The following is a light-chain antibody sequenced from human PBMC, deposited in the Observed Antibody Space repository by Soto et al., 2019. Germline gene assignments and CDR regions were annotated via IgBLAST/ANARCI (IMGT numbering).Light chain of an antibody. CDR2: GAS. V-gene: IGKV3-15*01. J-gene: IGKJ2*01. CDR3: QQYNNWPRT. Sequence: EMVLTQSPATLSVSPGERATLSCRASQSISSNLAWYQQKPGQALRLLIYGASTRATGIAARFSGSGSGTEFTLTIGSLQSEDFAVYYCQQYNNWPRTFGQGTKVEIK. CDR1: QSISSN.